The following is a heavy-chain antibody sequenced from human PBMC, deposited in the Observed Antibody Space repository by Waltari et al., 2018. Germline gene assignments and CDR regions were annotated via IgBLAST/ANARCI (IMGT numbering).Heavy chain of an antibody. V-gene: IGHV1-46*01. CDR1: GYTFTSYY. CDR2: INPSGGSK. CDR3: ARETIAARRGVHDY. J-gene: IGHJ4*02. Sequence: QVQLVQSGAEVKKPGASVKVSCKASGYTFTSYYMHWVRRAPGQGLEWMGIINPSGGSKSYETKFQGRVTMTRDTSTSTVYMELGSLRSEDTAVYYCARETIAARRGVHDYWGQGTLVTVSS. D-gene: IGHD6-6*01.